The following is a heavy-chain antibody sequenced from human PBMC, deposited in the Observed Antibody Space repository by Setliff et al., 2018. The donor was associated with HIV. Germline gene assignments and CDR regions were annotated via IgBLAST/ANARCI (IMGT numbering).Heavy chain of an antibody. Sequence: LSLTCTVSGGSISIGGYYWGWIRQHPEKGLEWIGYIYHNGSTYYNPSLKSRVIISVDTSKNQFSLKLSSVTAADTAVYYCARGGGSRAATSSYYYMDVWGKGTTVTVSS. V-gene: IGHV4-31*03. CDR2: IYHNGST. J-gene: IGHJ6*03. CDR3: ARGGGSRAATSSYYYMDV. D-gene: IGHD2-15*01. CDR1: GGSISIGGYY.